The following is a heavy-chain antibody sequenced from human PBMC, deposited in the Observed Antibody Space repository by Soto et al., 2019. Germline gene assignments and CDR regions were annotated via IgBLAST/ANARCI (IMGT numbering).Heavy chain of an antibody. J-gene: IGHJ4*02. CDR1: GFAFSADA. CDR3: VRGTGYWGIRDN. Sequence: QVQLVESGGGVIQPGKSLRLSCAASGFAFSADAMHWVRQAPGKGLEWVAVLWADGSRQFYLDSVKGQFSISRDNSKKSLYLQMNKLRIVDTAMYLWVRGTGYWGIRDNWGQGPVVSVS. CDR2: LWADGSRQ. D-gene: IGHD3-9*01. V-gene: IGHV3-33*01.